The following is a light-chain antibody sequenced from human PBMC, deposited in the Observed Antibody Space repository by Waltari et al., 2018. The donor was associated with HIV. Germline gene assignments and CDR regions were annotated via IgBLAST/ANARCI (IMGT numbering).Light chain of an antibody. CDR1: QSISSSY. J-gene: IGKJ1*01. Sequence: EIVLTQSPGTLSLSPGERLTLSCRASQSISSSYLAWYQQKPGQAPRLLIYGASNRAAGIPDRFSGSGSGTDFTLTISRLEPEDFAVYYCQQYGSSPRTFGQGTKVEIK. CDR2: GAS. CDR3: QQYGSSPRT. V-gene: IGKV3-20*01.